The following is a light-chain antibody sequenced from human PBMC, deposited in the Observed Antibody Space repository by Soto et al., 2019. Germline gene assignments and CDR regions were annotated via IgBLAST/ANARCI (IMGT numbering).Light chain of an antibody. V-gene: IGKV3-11*01. CDR1: QSVSKY. Sequence: EIVLTQSPATLSLSPGERATLSCRASQSVSKYLAWYQQKPGQAPRLLIHDASNRATGIPARFSGSGSGTDFTLTISSLEPEDFGVYYCQQRSNWPQITFGGGTNVEIK. CDR2: DAS. J-gene: IGKJ4*01. CDR3: QQRSNWPQIT.